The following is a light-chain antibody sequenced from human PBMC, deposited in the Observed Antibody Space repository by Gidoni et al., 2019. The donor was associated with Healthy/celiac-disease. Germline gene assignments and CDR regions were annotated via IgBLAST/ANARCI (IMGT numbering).Light chain of an antibody. J-gene: IGKJ5*01. CDR1: QSISSY. CDR2: AAS. CDR3: QQSYSTPIT. V-gene: IGKV1-39*01. Sequence: DRVTITCRASQSISSYLNWYQQKPGKAPKLLIYAASSLQSGGPSRFSGSGSGTDFTLTFSSLQPEDFSTYYCQQSYSTPITFGQGTRLEIK.